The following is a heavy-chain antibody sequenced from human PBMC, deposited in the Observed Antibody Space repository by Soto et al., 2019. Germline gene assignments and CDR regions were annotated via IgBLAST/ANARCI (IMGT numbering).Heavy chain of an antibody. CDR2: INQDGSEK. CDR3: AREVLLWFGEFSEDYYYHGMDV. CDR1: GFAFNTYW. D-gene: IGHD3-10*01. Sequence: EMQVVESGGGLVQPGGSLRLSCEGSGFAFNTYWMTWVRQAPGKGLEWVANINQDGSEKYYVDSVKGRFTISRDNAKNSVYLQMNILRAEDTAVYYCAREVLLWFGEFSEDYYYHGMDVWGQGTAVTVSS. V-gene: IGHV3-7*05. J-gene: IGHJ6*02.